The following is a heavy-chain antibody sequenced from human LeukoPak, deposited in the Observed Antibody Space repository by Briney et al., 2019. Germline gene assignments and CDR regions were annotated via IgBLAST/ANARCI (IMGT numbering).Heavy chain of an antibody. V-gene: IGHV3-23*01. J-gene: IGHJ5*02. CDR1: GFTFSSYA. CDR3: AKESQITIFGVVISGFDP. CDR2: ISGSGGST. Sequence: GGSLRLSCAASGFTFSSYAMSWVRQAPGKGLEWVSAISGSGGSTYYADSVKGRFTISRDNSKNTLYLQMNSLRAEDTAVYYCAKESQITIFGVVISGFDPWGQGTLVTVSS. D-gene: IGHD3-3*01.